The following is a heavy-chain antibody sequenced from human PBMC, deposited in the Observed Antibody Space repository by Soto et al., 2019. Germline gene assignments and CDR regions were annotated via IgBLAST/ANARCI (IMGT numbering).Heavy chain of an antibody. D-gene: IGHD2-2*01. V-gene: IGHV3-23*01. J-gene: IGHJ6*02. CDR3: AKALGGDIVVVPAAADYYYGMDV. Sequence: PGGSLRLSCAASGFTFSSYAMSWVRQAPGKGLEWVSAISGRGGNTYYADSVKGRFTISRDNAKNTLYLQMNSLRAEDTAVYYCAKALGGDIVVVPAAADYYYGMDVWGQGTTVTVSS. CDR2: ISGRGGNT. CDR1: GFTFSSYA.